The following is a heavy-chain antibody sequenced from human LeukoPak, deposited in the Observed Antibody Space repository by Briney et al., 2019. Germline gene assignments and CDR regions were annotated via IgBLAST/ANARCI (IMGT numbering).Heavy chain of an antibody. CDR3: ARDLRRPYCSSTSCLQPFDP. Sequence: GASVKVSCKASGYTFTSYYMHWVRQAPGQGLEWMGIINPSGGSTSYAQKFQGRVTMTRDTSTSTVYMELSSLRSEDTAVYYCARDLRRPYCSSTSCLQPFDPWGQGTLVTVSS. V-gene: IGHV1-46*01. CDR1: GYTFTSYY. J-gene: IGHJ5*02. CDR2: INPSGGST. D-gene: IGHD2-2*01.